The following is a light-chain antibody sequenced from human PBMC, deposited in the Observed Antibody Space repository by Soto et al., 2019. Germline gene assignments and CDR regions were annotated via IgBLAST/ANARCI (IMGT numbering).Light chain of an antibody. V-gene: IGKV1-39*01. Sequence: DIQMTQSPSSLSASVGERVTITCRASQSISNYLNWYQQKPGKAPKLLIYAASSLQSGVPSRFSGSGSGTDFTLTISSLQPEDFATYYCQQSYSTPPWTFGQGTTVEIK. J-gene: IGKJ1*01. CDR2: AAS. CDR3: QQSYSTPPWT. CDR1: QSISNY.